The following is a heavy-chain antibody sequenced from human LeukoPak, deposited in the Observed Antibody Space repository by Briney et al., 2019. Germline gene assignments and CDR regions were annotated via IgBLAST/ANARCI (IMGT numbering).Heavy chain of an antibody. CDR3: ARGGNASPFDC. J-gene: IGHJ4*02. D-gene: IGHD2-15*01. CDR2: LYSGGAI. Sequence: GGSLRLSCAASGFTVSSSFMSWVRQAPGRGLEWVSVLYSGGAIHSTDSVKGRFTIPRDNSKNTLYLQMNSLRVEDTAIYYCARGGNASPFDCWGQGTMVTVSS. V-gene: IGHV3-53*01. CDR1: GFTVSSSF.